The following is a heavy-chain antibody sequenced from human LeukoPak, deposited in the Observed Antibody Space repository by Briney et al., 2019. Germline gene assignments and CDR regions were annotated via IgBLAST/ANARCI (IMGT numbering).Heavy chain of an antibody. V-gene: IGHV3-23*01. CDR3: AKSLDYGGNRARLDF. J-gene: IGHJ4*02. CDR1: GFTSNTYG. Sequence: GGSLRLSCAASGFTSNTYGMNWVRQAPGKGLEWVSAVSGSGSTTYYARSVKGRLTVSRDNSKNTLYLQMNSLRVDDTAVYYCAKSLDYGGNRARLDFWGQGTLVTVSS. D-gene: IGHD4-23*01. CDR2: VSGSGSTT.